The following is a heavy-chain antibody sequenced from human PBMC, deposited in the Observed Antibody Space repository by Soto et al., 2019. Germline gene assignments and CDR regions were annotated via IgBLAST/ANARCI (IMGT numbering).Heavy chain of an antibody. J-gene: IGHJ4*02. V-gene: IGHV4-61*01. CDR2: IYYSGST. CDR1: GGSVSSGSYY. Sequence: SETLSLTCTVSGGSVSSGSYYWSWIRQPPGKGLEWIGYIYYSGSTNYNPSLKSRVTISVDTSKNQFSLKLSSVTAADTAVYYCARVTDGQIGIFDYWGQGTLVTVSS. D-gene: IGHD3-3*02. CDR3: ARVTDGQIGIFDY.